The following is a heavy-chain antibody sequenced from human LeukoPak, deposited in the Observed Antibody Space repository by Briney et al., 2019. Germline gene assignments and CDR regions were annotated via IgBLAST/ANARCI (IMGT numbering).Heavy chain of an antibody. Sequence: GGSLRLSCAGSGFTLSAHWMHWVRQGPGKGLVWVARITHEGGDANYADSVKGRFTISRDNANKVLYLEMNSLTADDTGVYYCARVLTYFDLWGQGTLVTVSS. CDR1: GFTLSAHW. J-gene: IGHJ5*01. CDR2: ITHEGGDA. V-gene: IGHV3-74*01. CDR3: ARVLTYFDL.